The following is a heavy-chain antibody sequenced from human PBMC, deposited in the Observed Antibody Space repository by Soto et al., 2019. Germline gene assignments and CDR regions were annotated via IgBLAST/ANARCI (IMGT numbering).Heavy chain of an antibody. Sequence: GGSLRLSCAASGFTFSIFPMSWVRRAPGKGLEWVSGISGSGGSTYYADSVKGRFTISRDNSKNTLSLQMKSLRADDTAVYYCAKAYNSGWAYYFDYWGQGTQVTVSS. J-gene: IGHJ4*02. CDR3: AKAYNSGWAYYFDY. D-gene: IGHD6-19*01. V-gene: IGHV3-23*01. CDR2: ISGSGGST. CDR1: GFTFSIFP.